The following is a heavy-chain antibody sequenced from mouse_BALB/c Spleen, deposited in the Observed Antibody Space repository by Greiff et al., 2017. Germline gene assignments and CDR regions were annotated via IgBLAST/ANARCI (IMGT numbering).Heavy chain of an antibody. Sequence: QVQLQQSGAELARPGASVKMSCKASGYTFTSYTMHWVKQRPGQGLEWIGYINPSSGYTNYNQKFKDKATLTADKSSSTAYMQLSSLTSEDSAVYYCARSDTTGEVAYWGQGTLVTVSA. D-gene: IGHD1-1*01. V-gene: IGHV1-4*01. CDR1: GYTFTSYT. CDR3: ARSDTTGEVAY. J-gene: IGHJ3*01. CDR2: INPSSGYT.